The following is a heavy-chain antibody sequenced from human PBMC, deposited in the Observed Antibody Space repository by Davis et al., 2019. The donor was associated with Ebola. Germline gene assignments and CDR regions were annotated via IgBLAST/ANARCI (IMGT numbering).Heavy chain of an antibody. D-gene: IGHD2-2*02. V-gene: IGHV3-15*07. CDR3: AKLGCTSSSCYTGNFYYYYGMDV. CDR2: IKSKTDGGTT. CDR1: GFTFQNAW. Sequence: GESLKISCAASGFTFQNAWMNWVRQAPGKGLEWVGRIKSKTDGGTTDYAAPVKGRFTISRDNSKDTLYLQMNSLRAEDTAVYYCAKLGCTSSSCYTGNFYYYYGMDVWGQGTTVTVSS. J-gene: IGHJ6*02.